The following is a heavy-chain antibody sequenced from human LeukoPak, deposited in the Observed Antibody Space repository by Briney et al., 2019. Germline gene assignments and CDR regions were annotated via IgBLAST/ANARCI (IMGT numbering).Heavy chain of an antibody. Sequence: SQTLSLTCAISGDSVSSNSAAWNWIRQPPSRGLEWLGRTYYRSKWYNDYAVSVKSRITINPDTSKNQFSLKLSSVTAADTAVYYCASSYDYFHNWFDPWGQGTLVTVSS. CDR3: ASSYDYFHNWFDP. J-gene: IGHJ5*02. CDR1: GDSVSSNSAA. D-gene: IGHD2/OR15-2a*01. CDR2: TYYRSKWYN. V-gene: IGHV6-1*01.